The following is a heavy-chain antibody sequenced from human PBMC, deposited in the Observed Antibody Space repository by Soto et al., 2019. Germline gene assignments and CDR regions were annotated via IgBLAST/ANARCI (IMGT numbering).Heavy chain of an antibody. Sequence: EVQLVESGGGLVQPGGSLRLSCAASGFTFSIYWMHWVRQVPGKGLLWVSRINSDGSTTNYADSVKGRFTISRDNAKNTVYLQMNSLRAEDTDVYYCARGAGGGIADRLGWYFDLWGRGTLVTVAS. CDR3: ARGAGGGIADRLGWYFDL. J-gene: IGHJ2*01. V-gene: IGHV3-74*01. CDR2: INSDGSTT. D-gene: IGHD6-6*01. CDR1: GFTFSIYW.